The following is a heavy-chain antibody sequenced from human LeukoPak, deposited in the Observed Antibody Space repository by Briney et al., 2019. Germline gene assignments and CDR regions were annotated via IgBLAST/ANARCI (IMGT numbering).Heavy chain of an antibody. CDR3: ASSIADYDFWSGYSSY. V-gene: IGHV3-21*01. J-gene: IGHJ4*02. D-gene: IGHD3-3*01. CDR1: GFTFSSYS. CDR2: ISSSSSYI. Sequence: PGGSLRLSCAASGFTFSSYSMNWVRQAPGKGLEWVSSISSSSSYIYYADSVKGRFTISRDNAKNSLYLQMNSLRAEDMAVYYCASSIADYDFWSGYSSYWGQGTLVTVSS.